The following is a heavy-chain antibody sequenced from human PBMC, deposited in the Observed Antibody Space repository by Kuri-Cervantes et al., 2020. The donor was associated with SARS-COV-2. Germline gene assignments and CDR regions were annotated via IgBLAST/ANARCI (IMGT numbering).Heavy chain of an antibody. J-gene: IGHJ6*02. CDR3: ARERYGDYVSPYQYYGMDV. Sequence: GESLKISCAASGLTVRSNCMSWVRQAPGKGLEWVSVIYSGGSTYYADSVKGRFTISRDSSKNMLYLQMNSLRAEDTAVYYCARERYGDYVSPYQYYGMDVWGQGTTVTVSS. CDR2: IYSGGST. V-gene: IGHV3-53*01. CDR1: GLTVRSNC. D-gene: IGHD4-17*01.